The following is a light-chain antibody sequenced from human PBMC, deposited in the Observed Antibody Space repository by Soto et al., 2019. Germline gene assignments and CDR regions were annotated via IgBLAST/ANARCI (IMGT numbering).Light chain of an antibody. CDR1: SSDGGGYNY. Sequence: QSALTQPPSASGSPGQSVTISCTGNSSDGGGYNYVSWYQQHPGKAPKFLIFEVSRRPSGVPDRFSGSKSGNTASLTVSGLQADDEADYYCSSYAGSNNPVVFGGGTKLTVL. CDR2: EVS. V-gene: IGLV2-8*01. J-gene: IGLJ2*01. CDR3: SSYAGSNNPVV.